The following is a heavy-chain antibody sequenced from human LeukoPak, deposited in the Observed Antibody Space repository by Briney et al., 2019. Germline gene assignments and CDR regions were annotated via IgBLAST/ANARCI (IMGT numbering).Heavy chain of an antibody. CDR1: GFTFSSYE. CDR2: ISSSGSSI. D-gene: IGHD1-26*01. Sequence: GGSLRLSCAASGFTFSSYEMNWVRQAPGKGLEWVSYISSSGSSIYYADSVKGRFTISRDNAKNSLYLQMNSLRAEDTAVYYCARPLYSGSYGFWGQGTLVTVSS. V-gene: IGHV3-48*03. CDR3: ARPLYSGSYGF. J-gene: IGHJ4*02.